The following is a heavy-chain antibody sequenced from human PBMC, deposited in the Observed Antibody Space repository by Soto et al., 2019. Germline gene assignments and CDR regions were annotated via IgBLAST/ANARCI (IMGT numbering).Heavy chain of an antibody. V-gene: IGHV5-51*01. CDR1: GYSFTSCW. CDR3: ARRLYDSSWYFFDY. Sequence: GDSLKISCKGSGYSFTSCWIGWVRQMPGKGLEWMGIIYPGDSDTRYSPSFQGQVTISADKSISTAYLQWSSLKASDTAMYYCARRLYDSSWYFFDYWGEGTLVTVSS. J-gene: IGHJ4*02. CDR2: IYPGDSDT. D-gene: IGHD6-13*01.